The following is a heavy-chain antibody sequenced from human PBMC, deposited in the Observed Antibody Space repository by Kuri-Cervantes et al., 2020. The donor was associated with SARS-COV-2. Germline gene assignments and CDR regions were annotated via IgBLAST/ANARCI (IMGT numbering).Heavy chain of an antibody. CDR2: IIPIFGTA. Sequence: SVKVSCKASGYTFTSYGISWVRQAPGQGLEWMGGIIPIFGTANYAQKFQGRVTITTDESTSTAYMELSSLRSEDTAVYYCARDRGQLGIGAYYYYYMDVWGKGTTVTVSS. J-gene: IGHJ6*03. D-gene: IGHD7-27*01. CDR1: GYTFTSYG. V-gene: IGHV1-69*05. CDR3: ARDRGQLGIGAYYYYYMDV.